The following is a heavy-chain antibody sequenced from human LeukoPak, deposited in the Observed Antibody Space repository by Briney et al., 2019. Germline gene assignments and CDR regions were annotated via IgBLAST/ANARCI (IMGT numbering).Heavy chain of an antibody. J-gene: IGHJ5*02. V-gene: IGHV5-51*01. CDR1: GYSFTSYW. CDR3: ARSWESRVVTAIATWFGP. CDR2: IYPGDSDT. Sequence: GESLKISRKGSGYSFTSYWIGWVRQMPGEGLEWMGIIYPGDSDTRYSPSFQGQVTISADKSISTAYLQWSSLKASDTAMYYCARSWESRVVTAIATWFGPWGQGTLVTVSS. D-gene: IGHD2-21*02.